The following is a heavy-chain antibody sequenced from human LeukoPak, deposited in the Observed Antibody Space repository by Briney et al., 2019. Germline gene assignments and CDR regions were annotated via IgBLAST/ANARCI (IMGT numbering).Heavy chain of an antibody. V-gene: IGHV4-59*01. CDR2: IYKSGST. Sequence: SETLSLTCTVSSVSISSYYWSWFRQPPGKGLEGIGDIYKSGSTNYSPSLKSRVTISLDTSKNQFSLKLSSVTAADTAVYYCAKEVRGQFCSGGTCPLYYYYYIDVWGKGIPVTVPS. CDR1: SVSISSYY. D-gene: IGHD2-15*01. J-gene: IGHJ6*03. CDR3: AKEVRGQFCSGGTCPLYYYYYIDV.